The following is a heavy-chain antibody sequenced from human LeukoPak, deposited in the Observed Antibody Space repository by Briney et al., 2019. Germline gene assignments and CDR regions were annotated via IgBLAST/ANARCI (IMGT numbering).Heavy chain of an antibody. CDR3: AKARTHGPYYDFWSGDYYMDV. D-gene: IGHD3-3*01. V-gene: IGHV3-53*01. J-gene: IGHJ6*03. Sequence: GSPKPSFSTSWFNRSSNYKSLVRQAPRKGLELVPGIYSRWSTYYADSVKGRFTISRDNSKNTLYLQMNSLRAEDTAVYYCAKARTHGPYYDFWSGDYYMDVWGKGTTVTVSS. CDR1: WFNRSSNY. CDR2: IYSRWST.